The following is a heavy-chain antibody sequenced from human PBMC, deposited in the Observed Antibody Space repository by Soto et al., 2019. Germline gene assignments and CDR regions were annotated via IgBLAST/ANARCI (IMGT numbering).Heavy chain of an antibody. D-gene: IGHD4-17*01. V-gene: IGHV4-34*01. CDR2: INHSGST. Sequence: QVQLQQWGAGLLKPSETLSLTCAVYGGSFSGYYWSWIRQPPGKGLEWIGEINHSGSTNYNPSLKSRVTISVDTSKNQFSLKLSSVTAADTSVYYCARLTTVTTSTGYNAFDIWGQGTMVTVSS. CDR1: GGSFSGYY. CDR3: ARLTTVTTSTGYNAFDI. J-gene: IGHJ3*02.